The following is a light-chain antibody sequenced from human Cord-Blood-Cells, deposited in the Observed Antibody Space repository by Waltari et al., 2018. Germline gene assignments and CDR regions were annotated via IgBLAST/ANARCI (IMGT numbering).Light chain of an antibody. CDR1: QSISSY. J-gene: IGKJ4*01. CDR2: AAS. V-gene: IGKV1-39*01. CDR3: QQSYSTPPLT. Sequence: IQMTQSPSSLSASVGDRVTITCRASQSISSYLNWYQQKPGKAPKLLIYAASSLQSGVPSRFSGSGSGTDFTLTISSLQPEDFATYYCQQSYSTPPLTFGGVTKVEIK.